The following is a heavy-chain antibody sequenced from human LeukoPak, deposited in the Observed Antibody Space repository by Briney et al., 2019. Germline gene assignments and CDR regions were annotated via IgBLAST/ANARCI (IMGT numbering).Heavy chain of an antibody. CDR2: ISGRGDST. Sequence: PGGSLRLSCAVSGFTFSDYPMSWVRQAPGKGLEWVSVISGRGDSTYYADSVKGRFTISRDNSKNTLYLQMNSLRAEDTAVYYCAKRSIGVAKNWLVWEGNFDYWGQGTLVTVSS. J-gene: IGHJ4*02. D-gene: IGHD6-19*01. CDR1: GFTFSDYP. CDR3: AKRSIGVAKNWLVWEGNFDY. V-gene: IGHV3-23*01.